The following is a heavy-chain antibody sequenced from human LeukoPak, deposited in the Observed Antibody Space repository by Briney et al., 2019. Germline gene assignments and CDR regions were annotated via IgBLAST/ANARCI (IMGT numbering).Heavy chain of an antibody. J-gene: IGHJ3*02. V-gene: IGHV3-33*01. D-gene: IGHD2-2*01. Sequence: GGSLRLSCAASGFTFSSYGMHWVRQAPGKGLEWVAVIWYDGSNKYYADSVKGRFTISRDNSKSTLYLQMNSLRAEDTAVYYCARDFLLSPGSIDIWGQGTMVTVSS. CDR1: GFTFSSYG. CDR2: IWYDGSNK. CDR3: ARDFLLSPGSIDI.